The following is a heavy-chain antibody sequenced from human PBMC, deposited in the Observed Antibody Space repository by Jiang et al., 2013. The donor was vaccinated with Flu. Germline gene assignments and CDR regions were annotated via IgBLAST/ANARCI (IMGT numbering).Heavy chain of an antibody. D-gene: IGHD1-1*01. CDR1: GGSIQQLXVTP. Sequence: AVSGGSIQQLXVTPGAGSGSHQGRAWSGLGTSIIWEHLLXPSLKSRVTISVDTSKNQFSLKLSSVTAADTAVYYCARTRLTQQIFDYWGQGTLVTVSS. CDR3: ARTRLTQQIFDY. V-gene: IGHV4-30-2*01. J-gene: IGHJ4*02. CDR2: SIIWEH.